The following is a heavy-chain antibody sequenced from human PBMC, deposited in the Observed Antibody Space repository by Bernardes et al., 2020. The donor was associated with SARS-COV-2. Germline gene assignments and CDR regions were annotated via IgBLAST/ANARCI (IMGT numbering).Heavy chain of an antibody. CDR3: AGRKTTSWSHDY. Sequence: GGSLRLSCAASGFTFDDYAMNWVRQAPGKGLEWVSVISGNGYTTYYTDSLKGRFTISRDNSKNTLYLQMNSLRAEETAVYYCAGRKTTSWSHDYWGQGTLVTVSS. CDR1: GFTFDDYA. CDR2: ISGNGYTT. D-gene: IGHD2-2*01. V-gene: IGHV3-43*02. J-gene: IGHJ4*02.